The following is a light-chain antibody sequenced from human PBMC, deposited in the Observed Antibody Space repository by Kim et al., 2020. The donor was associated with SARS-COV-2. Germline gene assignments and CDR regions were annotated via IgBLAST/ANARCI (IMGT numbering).Light chain of an antibody. J-gene: IGLJ2*01. CDR3: AAWDDSLSGPV. V-gene: IGLV1-47*01. CDR1: SCNIGISV. Sequence: GQRIPISYSGSSCNIGISVVNWYQQLPGTAPKLLIYSTNQRPSGVPDRFSGSKSGTSASLAISGLRSEDEADYYCAAWDDSLSGPVFGGGTKLTVL. CDR2: STN.